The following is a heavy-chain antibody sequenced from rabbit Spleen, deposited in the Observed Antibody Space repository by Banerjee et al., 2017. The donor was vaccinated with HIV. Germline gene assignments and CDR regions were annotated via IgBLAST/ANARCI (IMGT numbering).Heavy chain of an antibody. CDR3: ARDTSSIFSSYGMDL. D-gene: IGHD1-1*01. CDR1: GFSFSSSYW. J-gene: IGHJ6*01. Sequence: QEQLEESGGGLVKPEGSLTLTCTASGFSFSSSYWICWVRQAPGKGLEWIACIYAGSSGFTYFAPWAIGRFTCSKPSSPTVTLQMPRLTAAVTATYFCARDTSSIFSSYGMDLWGPGTLVTVS. V-gene: IGHV1S45*01. CDR2: IYAGSSGFT.